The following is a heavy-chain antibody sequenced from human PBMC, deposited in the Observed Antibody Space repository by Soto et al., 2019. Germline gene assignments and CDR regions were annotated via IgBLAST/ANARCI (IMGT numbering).Heavy chain of an antibody. V-gene: IGHV4-59*01. CDR1: GDSINNYF. J-gene: IGHJ6*02. CDR3: ARARQRDTGRGLDV. D-gene: IGHD5-18*01. CDR2: ISYSGST. Sequence: LSLTCTISGDSINNYFWNWIRQSPGKGLEWIGYISYSGSTSYNPSLQSRVTISSDTSKNQFSLELSSVTAADTAVYYCARARQRDTGRGLDVWGQGTTVTVSS.